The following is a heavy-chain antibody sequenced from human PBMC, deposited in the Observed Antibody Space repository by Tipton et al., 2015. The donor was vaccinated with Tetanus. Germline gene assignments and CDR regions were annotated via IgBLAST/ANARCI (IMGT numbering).Heavy chain of an antibody. J-gene: IGHJ5*02. CDR2: LDYSGNT. Sequence: TLSLTCTVSGGSISSSYYYWGWIRQPPGKGLEWIGSLDYSGNTYYNSSLKSRLTISVDTSKRQFFLRLTSVTAADTAIYYCAKQADNWFDPWGQGTLVTVSS. V-gene: IGHV4-39*01. CDR1: GGSISSSYYY. CDR3: AKQADNWFDP.